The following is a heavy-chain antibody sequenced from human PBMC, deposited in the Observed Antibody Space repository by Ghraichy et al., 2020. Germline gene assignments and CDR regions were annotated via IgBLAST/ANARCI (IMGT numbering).Heavy chain of an antibody. J-gene: IGHJ4*02. CDR2: IIPIFGTA. CDR3: ARGGALECSSTSCYTPPGFDY. CDR1: GGTFSSYA. V-gene: IGHV1-69*13. Sequence: SVKVSCKASGGTFSSYAISWVRQAPGQGLEWMGGIIPIFGTANYAQKFQGRVTITADESTSTAYMELSSLRSEDTAVYYCARGGALECSSTSCYTPPGFDYWGQGTLVTVSS. D-gene: IGHD2-2*02.